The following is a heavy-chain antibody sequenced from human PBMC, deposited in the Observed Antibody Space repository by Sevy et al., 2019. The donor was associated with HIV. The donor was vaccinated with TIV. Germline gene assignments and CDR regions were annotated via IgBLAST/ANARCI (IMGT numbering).Heavy chain of an antibody. CDR2: IYHSGST. CDR1: GGSISSGGYS. Sequence: SETLSLTCAVSGGSISSGGYSWSWIRQPPGKGLEWIGYIYHSGSTYYNPSLKSRVTISVDRSKNQFSLKLSSVTAADTAVYYCARSVYCNGGSCYSPIYYFDYWGQGTLVTVSS. V-gene: IGHV4-30-2*01. CDR3: ARSVYCNGGSCYSPIYYFDY. J-gene: IGHJ4*02. D-gene: IGHD2-15*01.